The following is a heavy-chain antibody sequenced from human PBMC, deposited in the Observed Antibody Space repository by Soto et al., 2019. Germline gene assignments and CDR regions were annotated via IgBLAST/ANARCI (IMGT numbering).Heavy chain of an antibody. CDR1: GGNFNSFS. CDR3: AREWANSSGYAFDL. Sequence: QLVQSGAEVRKPGSSLKVSCKASGGNFNSFSVSWVRQAPGQGLEWMGNIIPVFGTPTYAQTFEGRVTISADISTSTVSLQLSSLTFEDTAVYYCAREWANSSGYAFDLRGHGTLVAVSS. J-gene: IGHJ4*01. CDR2: IIPVFGTP. D-gene: IGHD3-22*01. V-gene: IGHV1-69*06.